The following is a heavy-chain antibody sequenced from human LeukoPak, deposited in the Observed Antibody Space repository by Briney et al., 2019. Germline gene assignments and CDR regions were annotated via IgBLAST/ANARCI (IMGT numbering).Heavy chain of an antibody. CDR3: ARVVSGFWTGYYDPFDI. D-gene: IGHD3/OR15-3a*01. V-gene: IGHV1-8*01. J-gene: IGHJ3*02. CDR1: GYTFTSYD. Sequence: GASVKVSCEASGYTFTSYDINWVRQATGQGLEWMGWMNPNSGNTGYAQNFQGRVTITGDTSMSTAYMELSSLRSEDTAVYYCARVVSGFWTGYYDPFDIWGQGTMVTVSS. CDR2: MNPNSGNT.